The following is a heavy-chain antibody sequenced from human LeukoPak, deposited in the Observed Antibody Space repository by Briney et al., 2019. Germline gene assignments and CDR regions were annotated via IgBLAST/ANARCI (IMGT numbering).Heavy chain of an antibody. Sequence: TGGSLRLSCAASGFTFDDYGMSWVRQAPGKGLEWVSGINWNGGSTGYADSVKGRFTISRDNAKNSLYLQMNSLRAEDTALYYCARAGGDFWSGYFPYLRRGGKNYYYYYYMDVWGKGTTVTVSS. CDR1: GFTFDDYG. D-gene: IGHD3-3*01. V-gene: IGHV3-20*04. J-gene: IGHJ6*03. CDR2: INWNGGST. CDR3: ARAGGDFWSGYFPYLRRGGKNYYYYYYMDV.